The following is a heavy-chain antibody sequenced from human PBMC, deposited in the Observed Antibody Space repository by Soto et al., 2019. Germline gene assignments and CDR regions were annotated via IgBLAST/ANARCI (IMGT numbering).Heavy chain of an antibody. V-gene: IGHV3-33*01. CDR1: GFTFSSYG. D-gene: IGHD3-10*01. CDR3: ARDVGGWFGEPNGIDP. J-gene: IGHJ5*02. Sequence: QVQLVESGGGVVQPGRSLRLSCAASGFTFSSYGMHWVRQAPGKGLEWVAVIWYDGSNKYYADSVKGRFTISRDNSKNTLYLQMNGLRVEDTAMYYGARDVGGWFGEPNGIDPWGQGTLVTVST. CDR2: IWYDGSNK.